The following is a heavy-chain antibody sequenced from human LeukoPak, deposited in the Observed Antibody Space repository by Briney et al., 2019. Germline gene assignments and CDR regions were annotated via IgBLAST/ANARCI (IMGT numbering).Heavy chain of an antibody. CDR1: GGTFSSYA. CDR2: IIPIFGTA. CDR3: ARGVVGGSRRFLAYYYMDV. Sequence: SVKVSCKASGGTFSSYAISWVRQAPGQGLEWMGGIIPIFGTANYAQKFQGRVTITTDESTSTAYMELSSLRSEDTAVYYCARGVVGGSRRFLAYYYMDVWGKGTTVTVSS. D-gene: IGHD3-3*01. J-gene: IGHJ6*03. V-gene: IGHV1-69*05.